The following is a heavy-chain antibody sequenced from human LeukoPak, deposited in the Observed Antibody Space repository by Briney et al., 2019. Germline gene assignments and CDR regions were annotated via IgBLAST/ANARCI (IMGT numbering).Heavy chain of an antibody. CDR3: AKDAYSSGWYGSYYYYMDV. CDR1: GYTFTSYA. V-gene: IGHV7-4-1*02. Sequence: GASVKVSCKASGYTFTSYAMNWVRQAPGQGLEWMGWINTNTGNPTYAQGFTGRFVFSLDTSVSTAYLQISSLKAEDTAVYYCAKDAYSSGWYGSYYYYMDVWGKGTTVTVSS. CDR2: INTNTGNP. D-gene: IGHD6-19*01. J-gene: IGHJ6*03.